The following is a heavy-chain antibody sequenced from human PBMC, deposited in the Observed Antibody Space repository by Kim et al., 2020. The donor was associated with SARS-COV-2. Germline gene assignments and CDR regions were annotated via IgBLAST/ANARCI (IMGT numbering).Heavy chain of an antibody. V-gene: IGHV4-39*01. CDR3: ARQDYYDSSGYFPFDY. Sequence: SETLSLTCSVSGGSISSSSYYWGWIRQPPGKGLEWIGSIYYSGSTHYNPSLKSRVIISVDTSKNQFSLKLSSVTAADTAVYYCARQDYYDSSGYFPFDYWGQGTLVTVSS. D-gene: IGHD3-22*01. CDR1: GGSISSSSYY. CDR2: IYYSGST. J-gene: IGHJ4*02.